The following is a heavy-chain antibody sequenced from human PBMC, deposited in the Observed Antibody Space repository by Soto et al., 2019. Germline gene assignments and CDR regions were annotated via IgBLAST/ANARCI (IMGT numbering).Heavy chain of an antibody. V-gene: IGHV3-23*01. J-gene: IGHJ5*02. CDR3: AKEGPYSSGWYWFDP. CDR1: GFTFSSYA. CDR2: ISGSGGST. Sequence: EVQMLDSGGGLVQPGGSLRLSCAASGFTFSSYAMTWVRQAPGKGLEWVSGISGSGGSTYYADSVKGRFTISRDNSKNTLYLQMNSLRAEDTAGYYCAKEGPYSSGWYWFDPWGQGTLVTVSS. D-gene: IGHD6-19*01.